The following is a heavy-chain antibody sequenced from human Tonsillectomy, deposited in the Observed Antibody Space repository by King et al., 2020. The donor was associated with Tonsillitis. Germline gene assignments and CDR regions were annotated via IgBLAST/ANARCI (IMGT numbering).Heavy chain of an antibody. D-gene: IGHD4-23*01. CDR3: ASDRRDGGNPFDY. Sequence: VQLQQSGPGLVKPSQTLSLTCAISGDSVSSYSAAWNWIRQSPSRGLEWLGRTYYRSTWYNDYALSVKSRITINPDTSKTQFSLQLNSVTPEDTAVYFCASDRRDGGNPFDYWGQGILVTASA. V-gene: IGHV6-1*01. CDR1: GDSVSSYSAA. CDR2: TYYRSTWYN. J-gene: IGHJ4*02.